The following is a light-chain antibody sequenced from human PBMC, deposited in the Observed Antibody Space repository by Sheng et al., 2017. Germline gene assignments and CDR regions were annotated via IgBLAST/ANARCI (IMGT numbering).Light chain of an antibody. Sequence: DIQMTQSPSTLSASVGDRVSITCRASQNIGSWLAWYQQTPGKAPKLLIYKASSLESGVPSRFSGSGSETEFVVTISSLQPDDFATDYCQQYDSYPRTFGQGTKLEIK. CDR2: KAS. V-gene: IGKV1-5*03. J-gene: IGKJ2*01. CDR3: QQYDSYPRT. CDR1: QNIGSW.